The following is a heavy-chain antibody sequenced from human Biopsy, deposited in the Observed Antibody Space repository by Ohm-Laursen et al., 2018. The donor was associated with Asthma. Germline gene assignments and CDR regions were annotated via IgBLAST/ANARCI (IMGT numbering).Heavy chain of an antibody. D-gene: IGHD2-2*01. CDR2: INFVFGTT. CDR1: GGTFNTYV. J-gene: IGHJ4*02. CDR3: ARKAGSCISRTCYSLDF. V-gene: IGHV1-69*01. Sequence: SSVKVSCKSLGGTFNTYVIGWVRQAPGQGLEWMGGINFVFGTTTYPQKFQDRVTITADDSTSTVYMELSSLRSEDTAVYYCARKAGSCISRTCYSLDFWGQGTLVTVSS.